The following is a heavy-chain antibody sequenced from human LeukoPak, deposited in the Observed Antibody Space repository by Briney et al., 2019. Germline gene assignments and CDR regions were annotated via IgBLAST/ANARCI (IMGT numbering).Heavy chain of an antibody. J-gene: IGHJ4*02. CDR2: INQSGST. D-gene: IGHD3-10*01. CDR3: ARAPGTRVAY. V-gene: IGHV4-34*01. Sequence: SETLSLTCAVYGGSFSDYYWSWIRQPPGKGLEWIGEINQSGSTHYKPSLKSRVTISVDASKNQFSLKLSSVTAAATAVYYCARAPGTRVAYWGQGTLVTVSS. CDR1: GGSFSDYY.